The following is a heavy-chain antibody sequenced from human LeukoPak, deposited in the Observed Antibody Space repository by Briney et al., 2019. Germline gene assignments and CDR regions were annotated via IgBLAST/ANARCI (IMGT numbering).Heavy chain of an antibody. V-gene: IGHV3-53*01. D-gene: IGHD6-19*01. J-gene: IGHJ3*02. CDR3: AKDLGHSSGWSDAFDI. CDR1: GFSVRSSY. Sequence: PGGSLRLSCAASGFSVRSSYMSWVRQAPGKGLEWVSVFYAGGTANYADSVKGRFTISRDNSKNTLYLQMNNLSAEDTAVYYCAKDLGHSSGWSDAFDIWARGQWSPSLQ. CDR2: FYAGGTA.